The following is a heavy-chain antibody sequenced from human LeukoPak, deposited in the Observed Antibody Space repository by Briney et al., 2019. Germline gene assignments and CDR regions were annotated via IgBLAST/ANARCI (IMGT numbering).Heavy chain of an antibody. CDR3: AREMRYSSSWYVGY. Sequence: PGGSLRLSCAASGFTFSSYGMHWVRQAPGKGLEWVAVIWYDGSNKYYADSVKGRFTISRDNSKNTLYLQMNSLRAEDTAVYYCAREMRYSSSWYVGYWGQGTLVTVSS. J-gene: IGHJ4*02. V-gene: IGHV3-33*01. CDR1: GFTFSSYG. D-gene: IGHD6-13*01. CDR2: IWYDGSNK.